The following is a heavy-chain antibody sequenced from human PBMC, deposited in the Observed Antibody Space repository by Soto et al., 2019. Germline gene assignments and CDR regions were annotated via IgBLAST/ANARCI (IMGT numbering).Heavy chain of an antibody. D-gene: IGHD2-21*02. CDR1: GDTFTDYY. V-gene: IGHV1-46*01. Sequence: QVQLMQSGAEVKKPGASVKVSCKASGDTFTDYYIHWVRQAPGQGLEWMGTVNPSGGHTTYAQYVLGRGTVTREPSTGTLYMGLTSLTSDDTARDYCARGGNVVVVTAALDYWGQGTLVTVSS. CDR3: ARGGNVVVVTAALDY. CDR2: VNPSGGHT. J-gene: IGHJ4*02.